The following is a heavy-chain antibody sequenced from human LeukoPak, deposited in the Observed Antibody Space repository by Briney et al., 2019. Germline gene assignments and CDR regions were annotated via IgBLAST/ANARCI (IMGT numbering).Heavy chain of an antibody. D-gene: IGHD4-23*01. V-gene: IGHV1-46*01. CDR2: INPSGGST. CDR3: ARASTVVTPLAY. Sequence: ASVKVSCKASGYTLTSYYMHWVRQAPGQGLEWMGIINPSGGSTSYAQKFQGRVTMTRDTSTSTVYMELSSLRSEDTAVYYCARASTVVTPLAYWGQGTLVTVSS. CDR1: GYTLTSYY. J-gene: IGHJ4*02.